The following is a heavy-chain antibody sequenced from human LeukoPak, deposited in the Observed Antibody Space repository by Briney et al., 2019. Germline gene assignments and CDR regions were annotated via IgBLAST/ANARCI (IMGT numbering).Heavy chain of an antibody. V-gene: IGHV4-59*01. Sequence: SETLSLTCTVSGGSISSYYWSWIRQPPGKGLEWIGYIYYSGSTNYNPSLKSRVTISVDTSKNQFSLKLSSVTAADTAVYYCTRDLGGYFDYWGQGTLVTVSS. CDR1: GGSISSYY. J-gene: IGHJ4*02. CDR2: IYYSGST. CDR3: TRDLGGYFDY.